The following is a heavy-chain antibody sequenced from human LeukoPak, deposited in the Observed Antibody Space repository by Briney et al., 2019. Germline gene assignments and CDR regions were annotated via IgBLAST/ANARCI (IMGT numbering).Heavy chain of an antibody. D-gene: IGHD5-24*01. Sequence: ASVKVSCKASGYTFTGYYMHWVRQAPRQGLEWVGWINPNSVGTNYAQNFQGRVTMTQDTSISTAYMELSRLTSDDTAVYYCARGGGDGYNPFDYWGQGTLVSVSS. CDR3: ARGGGDGYNPFDY. CDR2: INPNSVGT. J-gene: IGHJ4*02. CDR1: GYTFTGYY. V-gene: IGHV1-2*02.